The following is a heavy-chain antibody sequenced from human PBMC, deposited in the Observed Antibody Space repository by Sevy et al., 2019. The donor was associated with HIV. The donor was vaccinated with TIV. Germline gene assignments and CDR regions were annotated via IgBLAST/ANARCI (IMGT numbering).Heavy chain of an antibody. CDR1: GGSISGYY. V-gene: IGHV4-59*01. J-gene: IGHJ4*02. Sequence: SETLSLTCTVSGGSISGYYWSWIRQPPGKGLEWIGYISYSGSTNYNPSLKSRVTISVDTSKNEFSLKLSSVTAADTAVYYCARSRVITRTFDYWGQGTLVTVSS. CDR2: ISYSGST. D-gene: IGHD1-20*01. CDR3: ARSRVITRTFDY.